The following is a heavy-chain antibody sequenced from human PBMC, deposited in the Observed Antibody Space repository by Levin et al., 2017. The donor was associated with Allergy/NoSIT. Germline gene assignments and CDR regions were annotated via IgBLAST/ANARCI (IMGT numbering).Heavy chain of an antibody. CDR2: ISSSSNYV. J-gene: IGHJ4*02. Sequence: PGGSLRLSCAASGFTFSDFYMSWIRQAPGKGLEWVSFISSSSNYVKYANSVEGRFTMSRDNAKNSLYLQMNSLRAEDTAVYYCARASREVDYWGQGTLVTVSS. CDR3: ARASREVDY. CDR1: GFTFSDFY. V-gene: IGHV3-11*05. D-gene: IGHD1-26*01.